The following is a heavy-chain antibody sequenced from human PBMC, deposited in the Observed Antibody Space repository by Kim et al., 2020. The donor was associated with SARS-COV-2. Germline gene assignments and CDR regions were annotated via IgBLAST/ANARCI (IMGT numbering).Heavy chain of an antibody. J-gene: IGHJ6*02. D-gene: IGHD3-22*01. CDR3: ARGDGSSGYYGVDYYYYGMDV. CDR1: GFTFSSYW. V-gene: IGHV3-7*01. Sequence: GGSLRLSCAASGFTFSSYWMSWVRQAPGKGLEWVANIKQDGSEKYYVDSVKGRFTISRDNAKNSLYLQMNSLRAEDTAVYYCARGDGSSGYYGVDYYYYGMDVWGQGTTVTVSS. CDR2: IKQDGSEK.